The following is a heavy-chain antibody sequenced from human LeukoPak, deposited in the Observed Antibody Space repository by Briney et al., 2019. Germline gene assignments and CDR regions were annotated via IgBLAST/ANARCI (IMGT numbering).Heavy chain of an antibody. CDR2: IYDSGIT. J-gene: IGHJ1*01. CDR1: GDSLSSGY. CDR3: AGRGHRYSRD. D-gene: IGHD2-15*01. Sequence: SETLSLTCTVSGDSLSSGYWNWIRQPPGKGLEWIGYIYDSGITDYSPSLKSRLTMSVDASNNQFSLTLSPVTAADTAVYYCAGRGHRYSRDWGQGILVTVSS. V-gene: IGHV4-4*09.